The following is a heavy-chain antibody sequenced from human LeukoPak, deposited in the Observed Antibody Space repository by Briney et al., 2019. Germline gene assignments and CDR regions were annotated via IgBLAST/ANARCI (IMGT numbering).Heavy chain of an antibody. Sequence: GGSLRLSCAASGFTFSSYGMHWVRQAPGKGLEWVAIISYDGSNKYYADSVKGRFTISRDNSKNTLYLQMNSLRAEDTAVYYCARDRIGDYGDYVKDYWGQGTLVTVSS. CDR2: ISYDGSNK. CDR3: ARDRIGDYGDYVKDY. CDR1: GFTFSSYG. V-gene: IGHV3-30*03. D-gene: IGHD4-17*01. J-gene: IGHJ4*02.